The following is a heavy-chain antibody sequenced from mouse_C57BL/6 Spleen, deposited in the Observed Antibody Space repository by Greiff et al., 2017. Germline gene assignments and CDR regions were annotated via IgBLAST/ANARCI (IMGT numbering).Heavy chain of an antibody. J-gene: IGHJ1*03. Sequence: VQLQQPGAELVRPGSSVKLSCKASGYTFTSYWMHWVKQRPIQGLEWIGNIDPSDSETHYNQKFKDKATLTVDKSSSTAYMQLSSLTSEDSAVYYCARRYGSSYGYFDVWGTGTTVTVAS. CDR2: IDPSDSET. D-gene: IGHD1-1*01. V-gene: IGHV1-52*01. CDR1: GYTFTSYW. CDR3: ARRYGSSYGYFDV.